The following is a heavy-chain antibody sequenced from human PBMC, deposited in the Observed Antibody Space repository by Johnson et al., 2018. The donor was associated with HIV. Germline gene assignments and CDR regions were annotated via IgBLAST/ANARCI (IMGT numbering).Heavy chain of an antibody. CDR2: ISSSGGTI. V-gene: IGHV3-11*01. CDR3: ARVVGYKYGSAGDNDAFDI. Sequence: QVQLVESGGGLVKPGGSLRLSCAASGFTFSDYYMSWIRQAPGKGLEWVSYISSSGGTIYYADSVKGRFSISRHNAKNSLYLQMNSLRAEDTALSFCARVVGYKYGSAGDNDAFDIWGQGTMVTVSS. J-gene: IGHJ3*02. D-gene: IGHD5-18*01. CDR1: GFTFSDYY.